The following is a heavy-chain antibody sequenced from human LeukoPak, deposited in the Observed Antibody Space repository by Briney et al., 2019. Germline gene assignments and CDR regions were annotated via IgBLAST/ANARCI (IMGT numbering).Heavy chain of an antibody. Sequence: SETLSLTCTVSGVSITSSYWGWIRRPAGKGLEWIGQIFFSGSSNYNSSLTRRVTMSVDTSENQFSLRLRSVTAADTAVYYCVRVRFDIGRYYYMDVWGEGTTVTVSS. CDR1: GVSITSSY. J-gene: IGHJ6*03. CDR2: IFFSGSS. CDR3: VRVRFDIGRYYYMDV. D-gene: IGHD5-12*01. V-gene: IGHV4-4*07.